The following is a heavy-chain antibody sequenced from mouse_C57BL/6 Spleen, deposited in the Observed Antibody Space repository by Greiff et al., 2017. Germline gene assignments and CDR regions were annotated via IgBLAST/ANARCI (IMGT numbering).Heavy chain of an antibody. CDR2: IYPGDGDT. CDR3: ARDGYPFDY. CDR1: GYAFSSSW. V-gene: IGHV1-82*01. D-gene: IGHD2-3*01. J-gene: IGHJ2*01. Sequence: QVQLQQSGPELVKPGASVKISCKASGYAFSSSWMNWVKQRPGKGLEWIGRIYPGDGDTNYNGKFKGKAYMQLSSLTSEDSAVYFCARDGYPFDYWGQGTTLTVSS.